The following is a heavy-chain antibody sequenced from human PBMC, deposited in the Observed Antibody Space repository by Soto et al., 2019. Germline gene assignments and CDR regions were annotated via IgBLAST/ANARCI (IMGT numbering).Heavy chain of an antibody. V-gene: IGHV3-23*01. CDR2: ISGSDGKT. D-gene: IGHD1-26*01. J-gene: IGHJ4*02. CDR3: ARWSFLDY. Sequence: EVQLLESGGGLVRPGGSLRLSCTASGFSFSSYALSWVRQAPGKGLEWVSTISGSDGKTYYADSVKGRFSISRDTSKTTLYLEMTSLRVEDTAVYYCARWSFLDYWVQGTRVTVS. CDR1: GFSFSSYA.